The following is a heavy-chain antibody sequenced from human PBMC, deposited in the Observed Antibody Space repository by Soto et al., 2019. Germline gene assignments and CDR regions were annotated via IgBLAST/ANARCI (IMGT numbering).Heavy chain of an antibody. CDR2: ITGSGRST. CDR3: ANYYGDYAGGEFFQH. V-gene: IGHV3-23*01. D-gene: IGHD4-17*01. CDR1: GFTFSNYA. J-gene: IGHJ1*01. Sequence: GGSLRLSCALSGFTFSNYAMNWVRQAPGKGLEWVSAITGSGRSTYYADSVKGRFTISRDNSKNTLYLQMNSLRAEDTAVYYCANYYGDYAGGEFFQHWGQGTLVTVSS.